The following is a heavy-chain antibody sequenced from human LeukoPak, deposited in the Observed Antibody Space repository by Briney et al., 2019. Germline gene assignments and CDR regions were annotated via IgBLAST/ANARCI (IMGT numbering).Heavy chain of an antibody. CDR3: ARDQSVSRIVVVPAAIDP. D-gene: IGHD2-2*02. CDR2: ISAYNGNT. Sequence: ASVKVSCKASGYTFTSYGISWVRQDPGQGLEWMGWISAYNGNTNYAQKLQGRVTMTTDTSTSTAYMELRSLRSDDTAVYYCARDQSVSRIVVVPAAIDPWGQGTLVTVSS. J-gene: IGHJ5*02. V-gene: IGHV1-18*01. CDR1: GYTFTSYG.